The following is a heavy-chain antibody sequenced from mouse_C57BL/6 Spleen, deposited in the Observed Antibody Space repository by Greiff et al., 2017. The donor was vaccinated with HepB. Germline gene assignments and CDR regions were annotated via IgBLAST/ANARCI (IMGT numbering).Heavy chain of an antibody. D-gene: IGHD2-5*01. CDR2: ISSGGDYI. CDR3: TRDSPYYSNYEGFAY. J-gene: IGHJ3*01. Sequence: EVKVVESGEGLVKPGGSLKLSCAASGFTFSSYAMSWVRQTPEKRPEWVAYISSGGDYIYYADTVKGRFTISRDNARNTLYLQMSSLKSEDTAMYYCTRDSPYYSNYEGFAYWGQGTLVTVSA. V-gene: IGHV5-9-1*02. CDR1: GFTFSSYA.